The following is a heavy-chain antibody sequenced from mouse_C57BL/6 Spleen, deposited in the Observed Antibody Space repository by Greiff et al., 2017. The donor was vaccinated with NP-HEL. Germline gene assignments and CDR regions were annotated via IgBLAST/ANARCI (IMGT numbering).Heavy chain of an antibody. CDR2: INPNNGGT. J-gene: IGHJ3*01. Sequence: EVQLQQSGPELVKPGASVKISCKASGYTFTDYYMNWVKQSHGKSLEWIGDINPNNGGTSYNQKFKGKATLTVGKSSSTAYMELRSLTSEDSAVYYCARFLGYDYNVGFAYWGQGTLVTVSA. D-gene: IGHD2-4*01. CDR1: GYTFTDYY. V-gene: IGHV1-26*01. CDR3: ARFLGYDYNVGFAY.